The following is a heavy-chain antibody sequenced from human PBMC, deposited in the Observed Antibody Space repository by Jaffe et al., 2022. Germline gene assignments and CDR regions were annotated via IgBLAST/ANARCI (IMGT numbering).Heavy chain of an antibody. Sequence: QVQLQESGPGLVKPSQTLSLTCTVSGGSISSGSYYWSWIRQPAGKGLEWIGRIYTSGSTNYNPSLKSRVTISVDTSKNQFSLKLSSVTAADTAVYYCARSTKNAPDSSGWYSFTHYYYYMDVWGKGTTVTVSS. CDR3: ARSTKNAPDSSGWYSFTHYYYYMDV. D-gene: IGHD6-19*01. V-gene: IGHV4-61*02. CDR2: IYTSGST. J-gene: IGHJ6*03. CDR1: GGSISSGSYY.